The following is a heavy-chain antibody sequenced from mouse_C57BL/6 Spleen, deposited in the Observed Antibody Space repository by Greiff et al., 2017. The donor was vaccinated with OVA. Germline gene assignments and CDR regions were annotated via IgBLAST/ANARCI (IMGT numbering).Heavy chain of an antibody. CDR1: GYTFTDYY. V-gene: IGHV1-26*01. CDR3: ARDGNYYFDY. D-gene: IGHD2-1*01. J-gene: IGHJ2*01. CDR2: INPNNGGT. Sequence: EVQLQQSGPELVKPGASVKISCKASGYTFTDYYMNWVKQSHGKSLEWIGDINPNNGGTSYNQKFKGKATLTVDKSSSTAYMELRSLTSEDSAVYYCARDGNYYFDYWGQGTTLIVSS.